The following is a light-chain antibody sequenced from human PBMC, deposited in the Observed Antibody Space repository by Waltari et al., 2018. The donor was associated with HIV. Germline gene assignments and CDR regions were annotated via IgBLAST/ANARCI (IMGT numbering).Light chain of an antibody. CDR3: TSYRSGSTLV. Sequence: QSALPQPASVSGSPGPSITIPCTGTTSAVGGYGYLSWYQQHPGKAPTLMIFEVTDRPSGVSHRCSGYKSGNTASLTISGLQAEDEADYYCTSYRSGSTLVVGGGTKVTVL. CDR2: EVT. V-gene: IGLV2-14*01. CDR1: TSAVGGYGY. J-gene: IGLJ2*01.